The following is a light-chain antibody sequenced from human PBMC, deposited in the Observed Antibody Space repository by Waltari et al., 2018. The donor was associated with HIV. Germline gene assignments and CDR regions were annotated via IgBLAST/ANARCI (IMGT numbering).Light chain of an antibody. Sequence: QSALTQPASVSGSPGQSITIPCTGTSSAVGGYNYVSWYQQPPGNPPKVLIYDVINRPSGISDRFSGSKSGSTASLAISGLQAEDEADYYCASYTARSIPWVFGGGTKLTVV. CDR1: SSAVGGYNY. V-gene: IGLV2-14*03. CDR2: DVI. J-gene: IGLJ3*02. CDR3: ASYTARSIPWV.